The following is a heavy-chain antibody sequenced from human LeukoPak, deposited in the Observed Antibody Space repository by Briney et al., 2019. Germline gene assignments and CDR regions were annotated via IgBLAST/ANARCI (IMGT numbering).Heavy chain of an antibody. J-gene: IGHJ4*02. V-gene: IGHV3-30-3*01. D-gene: IGHD3-22*01. CDR3: ASFPLSMIVVSGDFDY. CDR1: GFTVSSNY. Sequence: SGGSLTLSCAASGFTVSSNYMTWVRQAPGKGLEGVAVISYDGSNKYYADSVKGRFTISRDNSKNTLYLQMNSLRAEDTAVYYCASFPLSMIVVSGDFDYWGQGTLVTVSS. CDR2: ISYDGSNK.